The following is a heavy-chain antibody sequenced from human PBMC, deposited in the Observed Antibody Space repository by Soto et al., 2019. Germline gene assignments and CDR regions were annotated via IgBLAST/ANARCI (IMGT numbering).Heavy chain of an antibody. Sequence: ASETLSLSCTVSDGYSSSGDGYWSWIRQTPGKGLEWIGYIYYSGSTYYNPSLKSRVTISVDTSKNQFSLKLSSVTAADTAVYYCASTYYYDSSGYTFGYWGQGTLVTVSS. V-gene: IGHV4-30-4*01. CDR2: IYYSGST. CDR3: ASTYYYDSSGYTFGY. CDR1: DGYSSSGDGY. D-gene: IGHD3-22*01. J-gene: IGHJ4*02.